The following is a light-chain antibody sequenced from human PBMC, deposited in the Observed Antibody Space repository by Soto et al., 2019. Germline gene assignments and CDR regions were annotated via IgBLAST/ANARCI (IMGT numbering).Light chain of an antibody. J-gene: IGKJ2*01. CDR3: QQSYSTPRT. CDR2: AAC. V-gene: IGKV1-39*01. Sequence: DIQMTQSPSSLSASVGDRVTITCRASQSIRSYLNWYQQKPGKAPKLLIYAACSLQSGVSSRFSGSGSGTDFTLTISTLQPEDFATYYFQQSYSTPRTFGQGTKLEIK. CDR1: QSIRSY.